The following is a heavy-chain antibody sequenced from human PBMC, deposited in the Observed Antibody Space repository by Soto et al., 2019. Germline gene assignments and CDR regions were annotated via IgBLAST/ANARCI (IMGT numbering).Heavy chain of an antibody. CDR1: GYSFTSYW. CDR2: IYPGDSDT. CDR3: ARTGEDSSSWIWLAP. D-gene: IGHD6-13*01. Sequence: PGESLKISCKGSGYSFTSYWIGWVRQMPGKSLEWMGIIYPGDSDTRYSPSFQGQVTISADKSISTAYLQWSSLKASDTAMYYCARTGEDSSSWIWLAPWGQGTLVTVSS. J-gene: IGHJ5*02. V-gene: IGHV5-51*01.